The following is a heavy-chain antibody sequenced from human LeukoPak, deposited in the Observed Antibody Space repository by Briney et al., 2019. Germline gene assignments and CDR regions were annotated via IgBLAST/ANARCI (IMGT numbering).Heavy chain of an antibody. V-gene: IGHV4-4*07. CDR1: GGSISSYY. J-gene: IGHJ3*02. D-gene: IGHD1-26*01. CDR3: ARDGSGSRAFDI. Sequence: SETLSLTCNVSGGSISSYYWSWLRQPAGRGLEWIGRMYASGSNNYSPSLKSRVTMSVDTSKNQFSLNLSSVTAADTAVYYCARDGSGSRAFDIWGQGTMVTVSS. CDR2: MYASGSN.